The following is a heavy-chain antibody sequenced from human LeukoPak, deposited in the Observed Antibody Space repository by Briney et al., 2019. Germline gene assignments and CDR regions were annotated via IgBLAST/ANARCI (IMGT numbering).Heavy chain of an antibody. D-gene: IGHD5-12*01. Sequence: GGSLRLSCAASGFTFSGFSMSWVRQSPTKGLEWVANIKQDGSERYYVDSVKGRFTISRDNAKNSLYLQMNSLRAEDTAVYYCARQDDSGYVGLFDYWGQGTLVTVSP. V-gene: IGHV3-7*01. CDR2: IKQDGSER. J-gene: IGHJ4*02. CDR3: ARQDDSGYVGLFDY. CDR1: GFTFSGFS.